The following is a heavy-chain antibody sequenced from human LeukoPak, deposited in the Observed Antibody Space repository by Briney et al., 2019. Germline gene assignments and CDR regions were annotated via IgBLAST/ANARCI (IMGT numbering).Heavy chain of an antibody. CDR2: ISSSGSTI. CDR1: GFTFSNAW. J-gene: IGHJ6*02. CDR3: ARVPDSSSWYGLDV. Sequence: PGGSLRLSCAASGFTFSNAWMSWVRQAPGKGLEWVSYISSSGSTIYYADSVKGRFTISRDNAKNSLYLQMNSLRAEDTAVYYCARVPDSSSWYGLDVWGQGTTVTVSS. V-gene: IGHV3-11*01. D-gene: IGHD6-13*01.